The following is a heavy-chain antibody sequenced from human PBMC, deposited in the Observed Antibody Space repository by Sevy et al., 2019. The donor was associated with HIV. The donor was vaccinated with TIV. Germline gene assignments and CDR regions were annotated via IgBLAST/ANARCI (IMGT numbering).Heavy chain of an antibody. J-gene: IGHJ2*01. CDR2: IWYDGSNK. CDR1: GFTFSSYG. V-gene: IGHV3-33*01. Sequence: GGSRRLSCAASGFTFSSYGMHWVRQAPGKGLEWVAVIWYDGSNKYYADSVKGRFTISRDNSKNTLYLQMNTLGAEDTAVYYCARDPYDSSAYPPYCYFDLWGRGTLVTVSS. CDR3: ARDPYDSSAYPPYCYFDL. D-gene: IGHD3-22*01.